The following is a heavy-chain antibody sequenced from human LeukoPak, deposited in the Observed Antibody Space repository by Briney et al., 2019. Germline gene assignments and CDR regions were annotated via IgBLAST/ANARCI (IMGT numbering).Heavy chain of an antibody. Sequence: PSETLSLTCTVSGGSISSYYWSWIRQPPGKGLDWIGYIYYSGSTNYKPSLKSRVTISVETSKNQFSLKLRSVTAADTAVYYCARVTGYMIEDYFDYWGQGTLVTVSS. V-gene: IGHV4-59*13. CDR3: ARVTGYMIEDYFDY. CDR2: IYYSGST. J-gene: IGHJ4*02. CDR1: GGSISSYY. D-gene: IGHD3-22*01.